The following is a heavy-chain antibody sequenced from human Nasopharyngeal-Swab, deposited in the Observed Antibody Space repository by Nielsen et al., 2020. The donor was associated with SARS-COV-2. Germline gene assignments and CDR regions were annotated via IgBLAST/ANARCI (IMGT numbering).Heavy chain of an antibody. CDR3: AGWSSSGYYYRDY. CDR2: IYYSGST. J-gene: IGHJ4*02. V-gene: IGHV4-30-4*02. Sequence: SETLSLTCTVSGGSISSGDYYWSWIRQPPGKGLEWIGYIYYSGSTYYNPSLKSRVTISVDTSKNQFSLKLSSVTAADTAVYYCAGWSSSGYYYRDYWGQGTLVTVSS. D-gene: IGHD3-22*01. CDR1: GGSISSGDYY.